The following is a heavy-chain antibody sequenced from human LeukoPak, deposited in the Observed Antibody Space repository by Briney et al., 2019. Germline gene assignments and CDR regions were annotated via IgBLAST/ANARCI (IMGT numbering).Heavy chain of an antibody. D-gene: IGHD3-10*01. CDR3: ARDPYYYGSGSPYNWFDP. Sequence: GGSLRLSCAASGFTFSSYSMNWVRQAPGKGLEWVSSISSSSGYIYYADSVKGRFTISRDNAKNSLYLQMNSLRAEDTAVYYCARDPYYYGSGSPYNWFDPWGQGTLVTVSS. CDR2: ISSSSGYI. CDR1: GFTFSSYS. J-gene: IGHJ5*02. V-gene: IGHV3-21*01.